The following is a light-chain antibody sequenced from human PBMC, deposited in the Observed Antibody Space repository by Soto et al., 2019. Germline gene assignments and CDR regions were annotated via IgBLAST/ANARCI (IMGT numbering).Light chain of an antibody. CDR3: QQYNSYWT. CDR1: QSISSW. J-gene: IGKJ1*01. Sequence: IQMSQSRSTLSAAVGDRVAMTCRASQSISSWLAWYQQKPGKAPKLLIYKASSLESGVPSRFSGSGSWTEFTLTTSSLQPDDFATYYCQQYNSYWTFGQGTKADIK. CDR2: KAS. V-gene: IGKV1-5*03.